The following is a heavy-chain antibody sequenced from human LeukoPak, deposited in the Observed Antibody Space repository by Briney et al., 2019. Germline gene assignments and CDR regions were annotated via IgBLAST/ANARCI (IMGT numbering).Heavy chain of an antibody. CDR3: ARSRGQYWYFDL. J-gene: IGHJ2*01. D-gene: IGHD2-15*01. CDR2: INHSGST. CDR1: GGSFSGYY. Sequence: SETLSLTCAVDGGSFSGYYWSWIRQPPGKGLEWIGEINHSGSTNYNPSLKSRVTISVDTSKNQFSLKLSSVTAADTAVYYCARSRGQYWYFDLWGRGTLVTVSS. V-gene: IGHV4-34*01.